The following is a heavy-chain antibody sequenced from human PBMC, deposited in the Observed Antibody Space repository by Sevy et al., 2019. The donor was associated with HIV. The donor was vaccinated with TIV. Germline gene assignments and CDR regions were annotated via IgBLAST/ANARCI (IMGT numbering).Heavy chain of an antibody. D-gene: IGHD5-12*01. Sequence: GETLKISCAASGFTFTKYAMSWVRQAPGKGLEWVSSMTGSGGTIYYADSVKGRFTMSRDNSKNTLYLQMRSLRAEDTAVYYCAKDGLYDGNFEYLEHWGQGTLVTVSS. V-gene: IGHV3-23*01. CDR3: AKDGLYDGNFEYLEH. J-gene: IGHJ1*01. CDR2: MTGSGGTI. CDR1: GFTFTKYA.